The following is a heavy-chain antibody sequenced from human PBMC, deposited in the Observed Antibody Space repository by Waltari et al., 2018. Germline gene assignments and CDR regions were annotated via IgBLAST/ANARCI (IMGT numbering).Heavy chain of an antibody. D-gene: IGHD3-10*01. V-gene: IGHV3-15*01. CDR1: GFSFNNAW. Sequence: QLVESGGGLVKSGGSLRLSCEASGFSFNNAWMNWVRQEPGEGLEWVGRSKSEADGGTTDYAATVKGRFTISRDDSKNTLYLQMNSLKTDDTAVYYCSTDLGALSGGYWGQGTLVTVSS. CDR3: STDLGALSGGY. CDR2: SKSEADGGTT. J-gene: IGHJ4*02.